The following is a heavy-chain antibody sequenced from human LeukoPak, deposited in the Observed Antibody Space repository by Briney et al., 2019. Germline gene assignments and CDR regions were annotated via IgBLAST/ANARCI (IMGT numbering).Heavy chain of an antibody. CDR3: AKDWTPYYYDSSGYYYGTLFDY. V-gene: IGHV3-23*01. Sequence: GGSLRLSCAASGLTFSSYAMSWVRQAPGKGLEWVSAISGSGGSTYYADSVKGRFTISRDNSKNTLYLQMNSLRAEDTAVYYCAKDWTPYYYDSSGYYYGTLFDYWGQGTLVTVSS. CDR2: ISGSGGST. J-gene: IGHJ4*02. CDR1: GLTFSSYA. D-gene: IGHD3-22*01.